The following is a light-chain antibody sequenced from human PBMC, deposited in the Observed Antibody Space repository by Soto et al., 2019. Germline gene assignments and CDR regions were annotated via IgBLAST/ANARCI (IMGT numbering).Light chain of an antibody. CDR1: QSISSY. V-gene: IGKV1-39*01. CDR3: QQSYSNPYN. J-gene: IGKJ2*01. Sequence: DIQMTQSPPSLSASVGDRVTITCRASQSISSYLNWYQQKRGQAPKLLIHAASSLQSGVPSRFSGSGSGTDFTLTITSLQPEDFATYYCQQSYSNPYNFGQGTKLEIK. CDR2: AAS.